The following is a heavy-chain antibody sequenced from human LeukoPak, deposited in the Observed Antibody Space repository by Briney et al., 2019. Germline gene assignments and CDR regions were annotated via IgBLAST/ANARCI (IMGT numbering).Heavy chain of an antibody. Sequence: SDTLSLTCAVSGYSISSNNWWGWIRQPPGKGLEWIGYIYYSGSTYYNPSLKSRVTMSVDTSKNQFSLKLSSVTAVDTAVYYCARFREYCSSTSCYYYYGMDVWGQGTTVTVSS. D-gene: IGHD2-2*01. V-gene: IGHV4-28*01. J-gene: IGHJ6*02. CDR2: IYYSGST. CDR1: GYSISSNNW. CDR3: ARFREYCSSTSCYYYYGMDV.